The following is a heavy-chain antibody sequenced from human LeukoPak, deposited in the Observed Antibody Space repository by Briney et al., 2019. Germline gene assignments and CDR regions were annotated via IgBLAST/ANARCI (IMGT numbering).Heavy chain of an antibody. V-gene: IGHV1-69*05. J-gene: IGHJ5*02. CDR3: ARGVTTVVTPYNWFDP. Sequence: SVKVSCKASGGTFSSYAISGVRQAPGQGLEWMGGIIPIFGTANYAQKFQGRVTITTDESTSTAYMELSSLRSEDTAVYYCARGVTTVVTPYNWFDPWGQGTLVTVSS. D-gene: IGHD4-23*01. CDR2: IIPIFGTA. CDR1: GGTFSSYA.